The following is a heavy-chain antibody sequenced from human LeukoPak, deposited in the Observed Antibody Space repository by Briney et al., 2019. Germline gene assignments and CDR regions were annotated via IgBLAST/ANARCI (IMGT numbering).Heavy chain of an antibody. Sequence: VASVRVSCKASGGTFSSYAISWVRQAPEQGLEWMGGIIPIFGTANYAQKFQGRVTITTDESTSTAYMELSSLRSEDTAVYYCASGYDFWSGLDYWGQGTLVTVSS. CDR2: IIPIFGTA. CDR1: GGTFSSYA. CDR3: ASGYDFWSGLDY. D-gene: IGHD3-3*01. V-gene: IGHV1-69*05. J-gene: IGHJ4*02.